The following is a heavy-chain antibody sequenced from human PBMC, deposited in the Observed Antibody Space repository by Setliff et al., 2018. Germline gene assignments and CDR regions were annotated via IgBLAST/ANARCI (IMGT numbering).Heavy chain of an antibody. Sequence: TLSLTCAVSGYSISSGYYWGWIRQPPGKGLEWIGSIYHSGSTYYNPSLKSRVTISVDTSKNQFSLKLSSVTAADTAVYYCARLNYDILTGYYGSPYYYGMDVWGQGTTVTVSS. D-gene: IGHD3-9*01. CDR1: GYSISSGYY. CDR2: IYHSGST. V-gene: IGHV4-38-2*01. J-gene: IGHJ6*02. CDR3: ARLNYDILTGYYGSPYYYGMDV.